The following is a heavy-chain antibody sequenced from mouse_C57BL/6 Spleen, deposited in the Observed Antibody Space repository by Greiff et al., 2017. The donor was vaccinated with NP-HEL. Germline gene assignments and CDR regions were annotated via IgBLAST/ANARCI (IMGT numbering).Heavy chain of an antibody. CDR2: ISSGGSYT. Sequence: EVQLVESGGNLVKPGGSLKLSCAASGFTFSSYGMSWVRQTPDKRLEWVATISSGGSYTYSPDSVKGRFTISRDNAKNTLYLQMSSLKSEDTAMYYCARDYDEAWFAYWGQGTLVTVSA. J-gene: IGHJ3*01. CDR3: ARDYDEAWFAY. D-gene: IGHD2-4*01. CDR1: GFTFSSYG. V-gene: IGHV5-6*01.